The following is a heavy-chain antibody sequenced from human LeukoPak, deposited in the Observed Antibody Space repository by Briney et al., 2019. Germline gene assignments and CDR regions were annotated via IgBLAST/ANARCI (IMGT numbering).Heavy chain of an antibody. CDR3: AKDGGASSWYLECFDY. CDR2: IKQDGSEK. V-gene: IGHV3-7*01. J-gene: IGHJ4*02. Sequence: GGSLRLSCAASGFTFSSSWMSWVRQAPGKGLEWVANIKQDGSEKNYVDSVKGRFTISRDNSKNTLYLQMNSLRAEDTAVYYCAKDGGASSWYLECFDYWGQGTLVTVSS. CDR1: GFTFSSSW. D-gene: IGHD6-13*01.